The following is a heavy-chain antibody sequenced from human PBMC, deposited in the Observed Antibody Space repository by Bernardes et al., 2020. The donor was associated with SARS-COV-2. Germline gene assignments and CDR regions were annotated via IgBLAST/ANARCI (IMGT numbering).Heavy chain of an antibody. CDR2: ISYAGSNK. V-gene: IGHV3-30*03. CDR1: GFTFRSYG. J-gene: IGHJ3*02. Sequence: GGSLRLSCAASGFTFRSYGMHWVRQAPGKGLEWVALISYAGSNKYYADSVKGRFTISRDNSKNTLYMQMNSLRAEDTAVYYCARDGRDGYNRGAFDIWGQGTMVTVSS. CDR3: ARDGRDGYNRGAFDI. D-gene: IGHD5-12*01.